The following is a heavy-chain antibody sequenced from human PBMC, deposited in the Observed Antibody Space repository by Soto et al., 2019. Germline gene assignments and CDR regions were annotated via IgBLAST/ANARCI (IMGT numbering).Heavy chain of an antibody. CDR3: ARVEGSSYYFRHDC. CDR2: IYYSGSS. V-gene: IGHV4-31*02. Sequence: PSETLSLTCTVSGGSTRSGSYHWSWIRQHPWKGLEWIGNIYYSGSSYYNPSLKSRATISIDTSKDQFSLRLGSVTAADTAVYYCARVEGSSYYFRHDCWGRGTLVTVSS. J-gene: IGHJ4*02. D-gene: IGHD1-26*01. CDR1: GGSTRSGSYH.